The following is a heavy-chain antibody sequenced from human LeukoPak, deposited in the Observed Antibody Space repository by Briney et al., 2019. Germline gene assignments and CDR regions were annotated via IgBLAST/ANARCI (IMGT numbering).Heavy chain of an antibody. Sequence: PGGSLRLSCVASGFTFSSYWMSWVRQAPGKGLEWVANIKQDGSEKDYVDSVKGRFTISRDNAENSLYLQMNSLTAEDSAVYYCASETVEKATISWGQGTLVTVSS. J-gene: IGHJ5*02. CDR2: IKQDGSEK. D-gene: IGHD5-24*01. V-gene: IGHV3-7*01. CDR3: ASETVEKATIS. CDR1: GFTFSSYW.